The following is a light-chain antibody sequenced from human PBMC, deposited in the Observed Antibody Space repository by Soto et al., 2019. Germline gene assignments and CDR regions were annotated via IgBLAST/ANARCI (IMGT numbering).Light chain of an antibody. J-gene: IGKJ2*01. Sequence: DIQMTQSPSTLSASVGDRVTITCRASQSISSWLAWYQQKPGKAPKLLIYKASSLESGVPSRFSGSGSGTEFTLTISSLQPDDFATYYCQQYNSYPVTFXQGTKVDIK. CDR1: QSISSW. V-gene: IGKV1-5*03. CDR3: QQYNSYPVT. CDR2: KAS.